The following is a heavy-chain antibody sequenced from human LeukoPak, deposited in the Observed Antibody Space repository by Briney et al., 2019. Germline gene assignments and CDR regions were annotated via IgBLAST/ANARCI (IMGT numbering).Heavy chain of an antibody. CDR1: GGSISSSSYY. CDR3: ASVDRTNGVCYANWFDP. D-gene: IGHD2-8*01. V-gene: IGHV4-39*01. J-gene: IGHJ5*02. CDR2: IYYSGST. Sequence: PSETLSLTCTVSGGSISSSSYYWGWIRQPPGKGLEWIGSIYYSGSTYYNPSLKSRVTISVDTSKNQFSLKLSSVTAADTAVYHCASVDRTNGVCYANWFDPWGQGTLVTVSS.